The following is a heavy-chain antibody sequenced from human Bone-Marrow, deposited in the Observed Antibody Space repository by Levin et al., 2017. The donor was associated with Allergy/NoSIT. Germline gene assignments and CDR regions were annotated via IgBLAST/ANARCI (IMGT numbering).Heavy chain of an antibody. CDR1: GFTFSSYA. J-gene: IGHJ3*02. D-gene: IGHD3-9*01. CDR3: AIDLWGPYSYYDILTGYDAFDI. V-gene: IGHV3-23*01. Sequence: GGSLRLSCAASGFTFSSYALSWVRQAPGKGLEWVSAISGSGGSAYYADPVKGRFTISRDTSKNTLYLQMNSLRAEDTAVYYCAIDLWGPYSYYDILTGYDAFDIWGQGTMVTVSS. CDR2: ISGSGGSA.